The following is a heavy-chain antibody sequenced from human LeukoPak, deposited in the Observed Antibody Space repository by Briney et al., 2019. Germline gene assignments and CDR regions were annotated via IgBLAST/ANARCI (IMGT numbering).Heavy chain of an antibody. J-gene: IGHJ4*02. CDR1: GYTFTRDA. Sequence: ASVKVSCKTSGYTFTRDAISWMRQAPGQGLEWMGWISTYNGNTNYAPNLQGRVTMTTDTSTTTAYMELRSLRSDDTAVYYCARDRQNGSGSYYTADYWGQGTLVTVSS. D-gene: IGHD3-10*01. CDR3: ARDRQNGSGSYYTADY. V-gene: IGHV1-18*01. CDR2: ISTYNGNT.